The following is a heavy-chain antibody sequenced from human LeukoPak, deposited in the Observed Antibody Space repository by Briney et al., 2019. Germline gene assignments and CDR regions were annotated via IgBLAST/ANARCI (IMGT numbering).Heavy chain of an antibody. CDR1: GASISSYY. J-gene: IGHJ4*02. CDR3: TRHEESAYKYALDY. V-gene: IGHV4-59*08. D-gene: IGHD2-2*01. Sequence: SETLSLTCTVSGASISSYYWSWIRQPPGKGLEWIAYISYSGSTNYNPSLKSRLAISIDTSKNQFSLKLNSVTAADTAVYYCTRHEESAYKYALDYWGQGTLVTVSS. CDR2: ISYSGST.